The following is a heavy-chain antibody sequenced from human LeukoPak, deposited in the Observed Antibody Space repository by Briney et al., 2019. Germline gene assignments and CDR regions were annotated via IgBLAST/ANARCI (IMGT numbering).Heavy chain of an antibody. CDR3: AITTDYDFWSGTPPLSYYYYGMDV. Sequence: ASVKVSCKVSGYTLTELSMHWVRQAPGKGLEWMGGFDPEDGETIYAQKFQGRVTMTEDTSTDTAYMELSSLRSEDTAVYYCAITTDYDFWSGTPPLSYYYYGMDVWGQGTTVTVSS. CDR2: FDPEDGET. CDR1: GYTLTELS. J-gene: IGHJ6*02. D-gene: IGHD3-3*01. V-gene: IGHV1-24*01.